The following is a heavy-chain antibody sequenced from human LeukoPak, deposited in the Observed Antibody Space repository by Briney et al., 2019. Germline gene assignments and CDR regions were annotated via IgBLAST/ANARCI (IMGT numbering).Heavy chain of an antibody. CDR3: TGGTVTTGAYFDY. CDR1: GYTFTSYG. Sequence: ASVKVSCKASGYTFTSYGISWVRQAPGQGLEWMGIINPSGGSTSYAQKFQGRVTMTRDMSTSTVYMELSSLRSEDTAVYYCTGGTVTTGAYFDYWGQGTLVTVSS. CDR2: INPSGGST. D-gene: IGHD4-17*01. V-gene: IGHV1-46*01. J-gene: IGHJ4*02.